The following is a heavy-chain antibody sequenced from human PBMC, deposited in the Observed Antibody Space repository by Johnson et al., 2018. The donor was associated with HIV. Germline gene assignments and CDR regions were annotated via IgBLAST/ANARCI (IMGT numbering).Heavy chain of an antibody. V-gene: IGHV3-74*01. Sequence: VQLVESGGGLVQPGGSLRLSCAASGFTFSSYWMHWVRQAPGKGLVWVSRINSDGSSTSYADSVKGRFTISRDNAKNTLYLQMNSLRAEDTAVYYCARDAGGGRIVVDYDAFDIWGQGTIVTVSS. J-gene: IGHJ3*02. CDR3: ARDAGGGRIVVDYDAFDI. CDR2: INSDGSST. CDR1: GFTFSSYW. D-gene: IGHD3-22*01.